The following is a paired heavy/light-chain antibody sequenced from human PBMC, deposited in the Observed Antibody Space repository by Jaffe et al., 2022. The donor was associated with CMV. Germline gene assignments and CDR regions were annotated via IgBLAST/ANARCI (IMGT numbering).Heavy chain of an antibody. J-gene: IGHJ5*02. V-gene: IGHV3-33*08. CDR2: IWYDGSNT. CDR1: GFSFNTYG. Sequence: QVQLVESGGGVIQPGRSLRLSCAASGFSFNTYGMHWVRQAPGEGLEWVALIWYDGSNTYYGDSVKGRFTISRDNSKNTLYLQMNSLTVEDTAVYYCVRRGAVAGTFVASWFDPWGQGALVTVTS. D-gene: IGHD6-13*01. CDR3: VRRGAVAGTFVASWFDP.
Light chain of an antibody. Sequence: QSALTQPRSVSGSPGQSVTISCTGTSSDVGANNFVSWYQQHPGEAPKLMIYDVTKRPSGVPYRFSGSKSGNTASLTISGLQAEDEADYHCCSYAGSNAWVFGGGTKLTVL. CDR3: CSYAGSNAWV. CDR2: DVT. CDR1: SSDVGANNF. V-gene: IGLV2-11*01. J-gene: IGLJ3*02.